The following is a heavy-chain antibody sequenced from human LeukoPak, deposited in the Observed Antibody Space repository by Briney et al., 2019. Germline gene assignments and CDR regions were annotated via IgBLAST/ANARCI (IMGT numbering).Heavy chain of an antibody. Sequence: GASLKVSSKPSGYTFTRYDIPCGGQAPGHGRKCRGSINPTTGGTNYEKKFQGRVTITRATSISTAYMELSRLRSDDTAVYYCARGIGGYYYYMDVWGKGTTVTVSS. CDR2: INPTTGGT. D-gene: IGHD3-10*01. J-gene: IGHJ6*03. CDR1: GYTFTRYD. V-gene: IGHV1-2*02. CDR3: ARGIGGYYYYMDV.